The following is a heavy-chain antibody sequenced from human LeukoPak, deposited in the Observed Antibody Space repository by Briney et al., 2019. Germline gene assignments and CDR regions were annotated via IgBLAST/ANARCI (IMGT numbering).Heavy chain of an antibody. J-gene: IGHJ4*02. V-gene: IGHV4-30-4*08. D-gene: IGHD1/OR15-1a*01. Sequence: PSQTLSLTCTVSGGSISSGDYYWSWIRQPRGKGLEWIGYIYYSGSTYYNPSLKSRVTISVDTSKNQFSLKLSSVTAADTAVYYCARESNNEYYFDYWGLGTLVTVSS. CDR2: IYYSGST. CDR3: ARESNNEYYFDY. CDR1: GGSISSGDYY.